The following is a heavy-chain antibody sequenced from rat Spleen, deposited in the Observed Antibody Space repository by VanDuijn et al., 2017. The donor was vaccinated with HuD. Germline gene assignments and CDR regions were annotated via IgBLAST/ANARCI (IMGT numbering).Heavy chain of an antibody. CDR3: ARSDGVHYYLPFAD. J-gene: IGHJ3*01. V-gene: IGHV3-3*01. CDR1: GYSITSNF. CDR2: INGAGST. Sequence: EVQLQESGPGLVKPSQSLSLTCSVTGYSITSNFWGWIRKFPGNKMEWMGFINGAGSTDYNPSLKGRIPITRDTSKNQFFLQVNSVSSEDTATYYCARSDGVHYYLPFADWGQGTLVTASS. D-gene: IGHD1-1*01.